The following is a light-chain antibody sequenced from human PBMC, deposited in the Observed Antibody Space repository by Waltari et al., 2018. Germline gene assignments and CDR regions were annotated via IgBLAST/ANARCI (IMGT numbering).Light chain of an antibody. CDR3: QRYDNLPIFA. CDR2: DAS. J-gene: IGKJ3*01. CDR1: QDISNY. V-gene: IGKV1-33*01. Sequence: DIQMTQSPSSLSAFVGDRVIMTCQASQDISNYLNWYQQKPGKAPKLLIRDASNLETGVPTRFSGSQSRTDCTLTISSLQPEDVGTYYCQRYDNLPIFAFGPGTKVEIK.